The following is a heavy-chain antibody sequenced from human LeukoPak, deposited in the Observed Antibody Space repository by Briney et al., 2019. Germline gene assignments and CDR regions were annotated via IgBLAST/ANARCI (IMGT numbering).Heavy chain of an antibody. CDR1: GYSYTTHW. D-gene: IGHD1/OR15-1a*01. CDR3: ATSESQTRFDY. J-gene: IGHJ4*02. V-gene: IGHV5-51*01. CDR2: IFPGDSET. Sequence: GESLKISCKGSGYSYTTHWIGWVRQLPGKGLEWMGLIFPGDSETIYSPSFQGQVTISADKSINTAYLRWSSLKASDTAMYYCATSESQTRFDYWGQGTLVTVSS.